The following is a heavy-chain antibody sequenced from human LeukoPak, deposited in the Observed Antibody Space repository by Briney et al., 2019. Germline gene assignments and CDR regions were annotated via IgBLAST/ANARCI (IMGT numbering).Heavy chain of an antibody. CDR3: ARDNYSSGNRYFDY. CDR2: ISAYNGNT. D-gene: IGHD6-19*01. Sequence: ASVKVSCKASGYTFTGYYMHWVRQAPGQGLEWMGWISAYNGNTNYAQKLQGRVTMTTDTSTSTAYMELRSLRSDDTAVYYCARDNYSSGNRYFDYWGQGTLVTVSS. CDR1: GYTFTGYY. J-gene: IGHJ4*02. V-gene: IGHV1-18*04.